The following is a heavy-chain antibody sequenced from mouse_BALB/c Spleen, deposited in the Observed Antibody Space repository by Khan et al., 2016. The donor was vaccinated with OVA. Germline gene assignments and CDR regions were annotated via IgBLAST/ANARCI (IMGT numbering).Heavy chain of an antibody. V-gene: IGHV1-77*01. CDR3: ARRNYFGYTFAY. CDR2: ISPGSGDT. CDR1: GYTFTDFY. D-gene: IGHD1-2*01. Sequence: QVQLQQSGTELARPGASVNLSCKASGYTFTDFYINWVKQSSGQGLEWIGEISPGSGDTYYNEKFKGKATLTADKSSSTASMQLSSLPSSASAVSFGARRNYFGYTFAYWGQGTLVTVSA. J-gene: IGHJ3*01.